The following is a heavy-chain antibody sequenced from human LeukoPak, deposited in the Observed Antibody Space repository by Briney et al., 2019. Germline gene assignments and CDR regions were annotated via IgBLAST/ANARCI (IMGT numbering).Heavy chain of an antibody. J-gene: IGHJ4*02. CDR2: IGSSSSYI. CDR3: AASTKHTAMVDY. V-gene: IGHV3-21*01. CDR1: GFTYSSYS. D-gene: IGHD5-18*01. Sequence: GGSLRLSCAASGFTYSSYSMNWVRQAPGKGLEWVSSIGSSSSYIYYADSVKGRFTISRDNAKNSLHLQMNSLRAEDTAVYYCAASTKHTAMVDYWGQGTLVTVSS.